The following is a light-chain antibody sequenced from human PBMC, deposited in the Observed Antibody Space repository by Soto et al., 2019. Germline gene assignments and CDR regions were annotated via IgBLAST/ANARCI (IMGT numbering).Light chain of an antibody. CDR2: TNN. V-gene: IGLV1-44*01. J-gene: IGLJ1*01. CDR1: SSNIGSNT. Sequence: QSVLTQPPSASGTPGQRVTISCSGSSSNIGSNTVNWYQQLPGTAPKLLIYTNNQRPSGVPDRFSGSKSGTSASLAISGLQSEDEADYYCAAWGDSLNAPYVFGTGTKVTVL. CDR3: AAWGDSLNAPYV.